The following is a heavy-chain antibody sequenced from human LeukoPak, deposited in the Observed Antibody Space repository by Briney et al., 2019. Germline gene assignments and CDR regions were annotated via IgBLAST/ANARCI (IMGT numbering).Heavy chain of an antibody. J-gene: IGHJ5*02. CDR2: IRYDGSNK. CDR1: GFTFSSYG. CDR3: ARVLWFGGKLPDNWFDP. V-gene: IGHV3-30*02. Sequence: GGSLRLSCAASGFTFSSYGMHWVRQAPGKGLEWVAFIRYDGSNKYYADSVKGRFTISRDNSKNTLYLQMNSLRAEDTAMYYCARVLWFGGKLPDNWFDPWGQGTLVTVSS. D-gene: IGHD3-10*01.